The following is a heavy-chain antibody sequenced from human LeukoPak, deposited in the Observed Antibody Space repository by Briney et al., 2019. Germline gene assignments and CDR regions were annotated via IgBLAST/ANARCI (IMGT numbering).Heavy chain of an antibody. Sequence: WGSLTLSCATSGFIFSAYAMHWVRQAPGKGLEWVAVITYDGYNKYYGDSVQARFSISRNSSNNSLWLQMSSMRSEDTAVYYGARGPHRETYLPYDYFGMGVWGKVVTVT. J-gene: IGHJ6*04. V-gene: IGHV3-30-3*01. CDR2: ITYDGYNK. CDR1: GFIFSAYA. D-gene: IGHD3-16*02. CDR3: ARGPHRETYLPYDYFGMGV.